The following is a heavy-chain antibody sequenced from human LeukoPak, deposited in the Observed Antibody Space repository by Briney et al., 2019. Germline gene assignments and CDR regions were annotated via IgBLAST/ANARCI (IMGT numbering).Heavy chain of an antibody. D-gene: IGHD1-26*01. CDR3: ARGQTIVGATGDF. CDR1: GFSFSSYG. J-gene: IGHJ4*02. V-gene: IGHV4-34*01. Sequence: GSLRLSCAASGFSFSSYGMSWVRQPPGKGLEWIGEINHSGSTNYNPSLKSRVTISVDTSKNQFSLKLSSVTAADTAVYYCARGQTIVGATGDFWGQGTLVTVSS. CDR2: INHSGST.